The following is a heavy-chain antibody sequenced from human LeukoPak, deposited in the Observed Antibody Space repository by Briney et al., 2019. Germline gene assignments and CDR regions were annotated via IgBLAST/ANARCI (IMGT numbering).Heavy chain of an antibody. CDR1: GGSISSSSYY. Sequence: PSETLSLTCTVSGGSISSSSYYWGWIRQPPGKGLEWIGSIYYSGSTYYNPSLKSRVTISVDTSKNQFTLKLSSVTAADTAVYYCARIKYYRGPDRYCSSTSCYGVYGMDVWGQGTTVTVSS. CDR3: ARIKYYRGPDRYCSSTSCYGVYGMDV. V-gene: IGHV4-39*01. CDR2: IYYSGST. J-gene: IGHJ6*02. D-gene: IGHD2-2*01.